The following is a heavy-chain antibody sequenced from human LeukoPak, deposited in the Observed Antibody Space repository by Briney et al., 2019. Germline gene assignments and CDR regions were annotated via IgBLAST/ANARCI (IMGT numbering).Heavy chain of an antibody. D-gene: IGHD1-26*01. J-gene: IGHJ4*02. CDR2: ISSSSSTI. Sequence: GGSLRLSCAASGFTFSSYAMSGVRQAPGKGLEWVSYISSSSSTIYYADSVKGRFTISRDNAKNSLYLQMNSLRAEDTAVYYCARGEWELLYYFDYWGQGTLVTVSS. CDR1: GFTFSSYA. CDR3: ARGEWELLYYFDY. V-gene: IGHV3-48*01.